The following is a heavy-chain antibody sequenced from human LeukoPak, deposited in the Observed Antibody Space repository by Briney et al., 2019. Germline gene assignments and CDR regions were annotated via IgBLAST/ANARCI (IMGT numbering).Heavy chain of an antibody. D-gene: IGHD2-2*01. V-gene: IGHV3-23*01. Sequence: GGSLRLSCAASGFTFSNHGMNWVRQAPGKGLEWVSAISGSGGSTIFYADSMRGRFTISRDNSKSTLYLRMNSLRAEDTAQYYCAKDGPYCTTTSCYGDFDLWGQGTLVTVSS. J-gene: IGHJ3*01. CDR3: AKDGPYCTTTSCYGDFDL. CDR1: GFTFSNHG. CDR2: ISGSGGSTI.